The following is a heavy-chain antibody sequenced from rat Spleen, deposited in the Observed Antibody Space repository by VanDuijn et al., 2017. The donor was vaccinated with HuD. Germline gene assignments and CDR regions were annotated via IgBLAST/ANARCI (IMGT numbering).Heavy chain of an antibody. CDR2: ITNTGGST. CDR1: GFTFSDYY. V-gene: IGHV5-20*01. J-gene: IGHJ2*01. Sequence: EVQLVESGGGLVQPGRSLKLSCAASGFTFSDYYMAWVRQAPTKGLEWVASITNTGGSTYYRYSVKGLFTISRDNAKNTQYLQMDSLRSEDTATYYCSREGFDGNYLDQWGQGVMVTVSP. D-gene: IGHD1-6*01. CDR3: SREGFDGNYLDQ.